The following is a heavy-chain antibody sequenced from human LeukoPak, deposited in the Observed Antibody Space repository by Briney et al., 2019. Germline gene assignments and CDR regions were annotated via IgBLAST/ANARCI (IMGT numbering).Heavy chain of an antibody. V-gene: IGHV3-23*01. CDR1: GFSFGSHP. CDR2: ITGSGDYT. CDR3: AKVRYVGYYFDA. D-gene: IGHD3-9*01. Sequence: PGGSLRLSCAASGFSFGSHPMNWVRQAPGKGLEWVSGITGSGDYTYYIDSVQGRFTISRDNSKNMLFLQMNSLRAEDTAVYYCAKVRYVGYYFDAWGQGTLVTVSS. J-gene: IGHJ4*02.